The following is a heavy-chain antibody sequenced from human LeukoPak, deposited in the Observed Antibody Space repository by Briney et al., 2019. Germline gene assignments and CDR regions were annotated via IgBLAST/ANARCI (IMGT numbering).Heavy chain of an antibody. J-gene: IGHJ3*02. CDR1: GYTFTGYY. CDR2: INPNSGGT. CDR3: ATMGKHAFDI. Sequence: ASVKVSCKASGYTFTGYYMHWVRQAPGQGLEWMGWINPNSGGTNYAQKFQGRVTMTRNTSISTAYMELSSLRSEDTAVYYCATMGKHAFDIWGQGTMVTVSS. V-gene: IGHV1-2*02. D-gene: IGHD7-27*01.